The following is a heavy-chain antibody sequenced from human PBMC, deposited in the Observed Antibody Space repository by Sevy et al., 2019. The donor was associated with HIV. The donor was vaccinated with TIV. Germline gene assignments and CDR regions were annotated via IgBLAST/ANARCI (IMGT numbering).Heavy chain of an antibody. D-gene: IGHD4-17*01. Sequence: SETLSLTCSVFGDSISTYYWTWIRQPPGKGLEWIGYIYYSGNTNFNPSLKRRVTMSVDTSKNQFSLKLSSVTAADTAVHYCARHWGVTRPFDPWGQGTLVTVSS. CDR3: ARHWGVTRPFDP. V-gene: IGHV4-59*01. CDR2: IYYSGNT. CDR1: GDSISTYY. J-gene: IGHJ5*02.